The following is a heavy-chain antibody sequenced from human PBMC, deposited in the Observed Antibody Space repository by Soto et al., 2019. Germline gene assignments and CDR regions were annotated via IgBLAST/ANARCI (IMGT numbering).Heavy chain of an antibody. CDR3: ARDRYYYYYGMDV. V-gene: IGHV4-4*02. CDR2: IYHSGSS. J-gene: IGHJ6*02. Sequence: SETLSLTCAVSGGSISSNNWWSWVRQPPGKGLEWIGEIYHSGSSSYNPSLKSRVTMSVDKSNNQFSLTLSSVTAADTALYYCARDRYYYYYGMDVWGPGTTVTVSS. CDR1: GGSISSNNW.